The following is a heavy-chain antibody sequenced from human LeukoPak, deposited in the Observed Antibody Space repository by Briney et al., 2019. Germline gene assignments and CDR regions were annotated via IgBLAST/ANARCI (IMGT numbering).Heavy chain of an antibody. CDR2: MYTSGSP. CDR1: GGSISSSNYY. J-gene: IGHJ5*02. V-gene: IGHV4-61*02. D-gene: IGHD3-10*01. CDR3: ARDRGITTARGVPSWFDP. Sequence: SETLSLTCTVSGGSISSSNYYWTWIRQPAGKGLEWIGRMYTSGSPSYSPSLRSRVTISVDTSTNQFSLKLTSVTAEDTAVYYCARDRGITTARGVPSWFDPWGPGILVTVSS.